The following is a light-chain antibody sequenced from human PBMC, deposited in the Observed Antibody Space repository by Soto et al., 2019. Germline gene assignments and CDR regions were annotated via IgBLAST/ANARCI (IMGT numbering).Light chain of an antibody. CDR1: QSLSSN. V-gene: IGKV3-15*01. Sequence: EIVLTQFPATLSVSPGETATLTYSASQSLSSNLAWYQQRRGQAPRLLMFDTSTRASGTPARFSGSGSGTEFTLTIASLQSEDFAFYYCQQYNHWPRMLSFGGGTKV. CDR3: QQYNHWPRMLS. CDR2: DTS. J-gene: IGKJ4*01.